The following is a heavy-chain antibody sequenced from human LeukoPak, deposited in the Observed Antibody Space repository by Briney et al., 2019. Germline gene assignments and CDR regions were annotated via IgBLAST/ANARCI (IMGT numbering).Heavy chain of an antibody. CDR1: GFTFSSFW. Sequence: GGSLRLSCAASGFTFSSFWMNWVRQAPGKGLEWVSAISGSGGSTYYADSVKGRFTISRDNSKNTLYLQMNSLRAEDTAVYYCAKLSDSSANFDYWGQGTLVTVSS. CDR2: ISGSGGST. CDR3: AKLSDSSANFDY. D-gene: IGHD3-22*01. V-gene: IGHV3-23*01. J-gene: IGHJ4*02.